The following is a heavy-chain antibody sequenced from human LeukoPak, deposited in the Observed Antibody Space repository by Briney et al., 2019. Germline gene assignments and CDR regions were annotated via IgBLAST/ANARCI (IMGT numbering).Heavy chain of an antibody. J-gene: IGHJ4*02. V-gene: IGHV4-39*01. D-gene: IGHD3-22*01. CDR1: GGSISSSSYY. CDR2: IYYSGST. Sequence: SETLPLTCTVSGGSISSSSYYWGWIRQPPGKGLEWIGSIYYSGSTHYNPSLKSRVTISVDTSKNQFSLKLSSVTAADTAVYYCARRLLDYYDSSGYTPIDYWGQGTLVTVSS. CDR3: ARRLLDYYDSSGYTPIDY.